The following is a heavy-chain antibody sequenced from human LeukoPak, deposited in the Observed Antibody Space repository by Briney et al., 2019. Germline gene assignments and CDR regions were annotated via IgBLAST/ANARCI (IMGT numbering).Heavy chain of an antibody. D-gene: IGHD5-18*01. CDR1: GFTFSSYE. CDR2: IYYSGST. CDR3: ARHAYSYGRNWFDP. V-gene: IGHV4-39*01. Sequence: GSLRLSCAASGFTFSSYEMTWIRQPPGKGLEWIGSIYYSGSTYYNPSLKSRVTISVDTSKNQFSLKLSSVTAADTAVYYCARHAYSYGRNWFDPWGQGTLVTVSS. J-gene: IGHJ5*02.